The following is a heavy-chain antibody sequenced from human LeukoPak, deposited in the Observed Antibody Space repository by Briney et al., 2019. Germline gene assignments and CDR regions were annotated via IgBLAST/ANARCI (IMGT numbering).Heavy chain of an antibody. CDR3: ARGGYSYGARYYFDY. CDR1: GYTFTSYY. CDR2: INPSGGST. Sequence: ASVKVPCKASGYTFTSYYMDWVRQAPGQGLEWMGIINPSGGSTSYAQKFQGRVTMTRDTSTSTVYMELSSLRSEDTAVYYCARGGYSYGARYYFDYWGQGTLVTVSS. J-gene: IGHJ4*02. D-gene: IGHD5-18*01. V-gene: IGHV1-46*01.